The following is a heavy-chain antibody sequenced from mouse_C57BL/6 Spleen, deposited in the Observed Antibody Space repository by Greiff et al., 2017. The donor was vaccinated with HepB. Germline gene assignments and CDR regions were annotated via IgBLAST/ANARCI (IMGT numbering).Heavy chain of an antibody. D-gene: IGHD1-1*01. CDR1: GFTFSNYW. J-gene: IGHJ3*01. CDR2: IRLKSDNYAT. Sequence: EVHLVESGGGLVQPGGSMKLSCVASGFTFSNYWMNWVRQSPEKGLEWVAQIRLKSDNYATHYAESVKGRFTISRDDSKSSVYLQMNNLRAEDTGIYYCTVDYYGSSFAYWGQGTLVTVSA. V-gene: IGHV6-3*01. CDR3: TVDYYGSSFAY.